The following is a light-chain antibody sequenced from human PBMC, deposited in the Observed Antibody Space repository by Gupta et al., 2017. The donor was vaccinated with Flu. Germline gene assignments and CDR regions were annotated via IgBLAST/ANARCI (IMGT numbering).Light chain of an antibody. J-gene: IGLJ2*01. V-gene: IGLV3-1*01. CDR3: QAWDRNTVI. CDR1: KLGDKY. CDR2: EDK. Sequence: YEMTQPPSMSVSPGQTATITCSGDKLGDKYVYWYQQKPGQSPIVVIYEDKRRPSGIPERFSGSNSGNTATLTISGTQAMDEADYYCQAWDRNTVIFGGGTKLTVL.